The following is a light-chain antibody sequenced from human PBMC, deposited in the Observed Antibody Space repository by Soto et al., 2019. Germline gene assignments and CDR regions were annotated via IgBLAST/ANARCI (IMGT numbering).Light chain of an antibody. J-gene: IGKJ2*01. CDR3: HQYKSYLYS. CDR2: HAS. CDR1: PTIGTW. Sequence: DIQMTPSPSPLSATLGDRVTITCRASPTIGTWLAWYQNKPGKAPNFLLHHASSLETGVPSRFSGSGSGTEFTLTITNLQPEDFATYYCHQYKSYLYSFGQGTKLEI. V-gene: IGKV1-5*01.